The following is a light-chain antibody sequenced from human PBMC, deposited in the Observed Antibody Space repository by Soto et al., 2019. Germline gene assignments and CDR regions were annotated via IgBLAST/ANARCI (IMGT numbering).Light chain of an antibody. CDR3: QQLYNYPYT. J-gene: IGKJ2*01. Sequence: DIQLTQSPSFLSASVGDRVTITCRASQGIKNYLAWYQQKPGKAPKLVISDASPFQRGVPSRFSGSGSGTAFTHTIRGLQPEDFATYDCQQLYNYPYTFGQGTKLDIK. V-gene: IGKV1-9*01. CDR2: DAS. CDR1: QGIKNY.